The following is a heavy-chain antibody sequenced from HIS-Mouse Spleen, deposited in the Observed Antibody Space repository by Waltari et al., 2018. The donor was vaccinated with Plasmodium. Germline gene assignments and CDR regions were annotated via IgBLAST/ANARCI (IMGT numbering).Heavy chain of an antibody. CDR1: GFPFSSYS. J-gene: IGHJ2*01. Sequence: EVQLVESGGGLVKPGGSLSLACAASGFPFSSYSLHAIRQSPGKGLEWVSSISSSSSYIYYADSVKGRFTISRDNAKNSRYLQMNSLRAEDTAVYYCAREDILTGYYNDYWYFDLWGRGTLVTVSS. D-gene: IGHD3-9*01. CDR3: AREDILTGYYNDYWYFDL. V-gene: IGHV3-21*01. CDR2: ISSSSSYI.